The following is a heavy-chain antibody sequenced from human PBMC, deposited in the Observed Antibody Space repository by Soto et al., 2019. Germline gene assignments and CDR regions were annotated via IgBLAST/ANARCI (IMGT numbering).Heavy chain of an antibody. V-gene: IGHV3-30*18. CDR3: AKKGYSSSSEYYYYYYYMDV. J-gene: IGHJ6*03. D-gene: IGHD6-6*01. Sequence: QVQLVESGGGVVQPGRSLRLSCAASGFTFSSYGMHWVRQAPGKGLEWVAVISYDGSNKYYADSVKGRFTISRDNSKNTLYLQMNSLRAEDTAVYYCAKKGYSSSSEYYYYYYYMDVWGKGTTVTVSS. CDR2: ISYDGSNK. CDR1: GFTFSSYG.